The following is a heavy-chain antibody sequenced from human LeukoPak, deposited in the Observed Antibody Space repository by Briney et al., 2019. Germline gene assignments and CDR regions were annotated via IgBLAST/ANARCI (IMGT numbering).Heavy chain of an antibody. Sequence: PGGSLRLSCAASGFTVSSNYMSWVRQAPGKGREGFSVIYSGGSTYYADSVKGRFTISRDNSKNTLYLQMNSLRAEDTAVYYCARVSYDSRTCLFDYWGQGTLVTVSS. CDR3: ARVSYDSRTCLFDY. J-gene: IGHJ4*02. CDR1: GFTVSSNY. V-gene: IGHV3-53*01. D-gene: IGHD3-22*01. CDR2: IYSGGST.